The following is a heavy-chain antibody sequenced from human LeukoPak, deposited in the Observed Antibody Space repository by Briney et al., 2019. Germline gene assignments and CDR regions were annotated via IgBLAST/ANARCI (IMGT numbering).Heavy chain of an antibody. Sequence: GGSLRLSCAVSGFSFSDDYMSWIRQAPGQGLEWVSYIGSSSSYTNYADSVKGRFTISRDNAKNSLYLQMKSLRAEDTAVYYCARSRGVGPGAYFDYWGQGTLVTVSS. V-gene: IGHV3-11*03. CDR2: IGSSSSYT. J-gene: IGHJ4*02. D-gene: IGHD1-26*01. CDR1: GFSFSDDY. CDR3: ARSRGVGPGAYFDY.